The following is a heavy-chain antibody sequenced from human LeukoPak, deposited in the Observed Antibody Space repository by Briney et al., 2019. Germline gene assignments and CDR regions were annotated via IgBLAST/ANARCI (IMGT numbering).Heavy chain of an antibody. D-gene: IGHD1-26*01. J-gene: IGHJ2*01. CDR2: IYHSGST. CDR1: GGSISSGGYS. Sequence: SETLFLTCAVSGGSISSGGYSWSWIRQPPGKGLEWIGYIYHSGSTYYNPSLKSRVTISVDRSKNQFSLKLSSVTAADTAVYYCARGFVGAPAYFDLWGRGTLVTVSS. CDR3: ARGFVGAPAYFDL. V-gene: IGHV4-30-2*01.